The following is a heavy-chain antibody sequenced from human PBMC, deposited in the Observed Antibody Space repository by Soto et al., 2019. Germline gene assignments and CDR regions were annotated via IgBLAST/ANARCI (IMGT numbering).Heavy chain of an antibody. CDR2: ITCGGGKK. V-gene: IGHV3-30*18. Sequence: GSLRLSCAASGFTFSSYGMHWVRQAPGKGLEWVAVITCGGGKKYYADSVKGRFTISRDNSKNTLYLQMNSLRAEDTAVYYCAKNRRVSGPIEPYYFDYWGQGTLVTVSS. D-gene: IGHD6-19*01. J-gene: IGHJ4*02. CDR1: GFTFSSYG. CDR3: AKNRRVSGPIEPYYFDY.